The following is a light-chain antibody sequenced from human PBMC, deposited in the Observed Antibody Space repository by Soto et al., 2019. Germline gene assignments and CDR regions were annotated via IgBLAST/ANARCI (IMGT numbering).Light chain of an antibody. CDR1: SSDVGGYNY. CDR2: EVS. Sequence: SALTQPPSASGSPGQSVTISCTGSSSDVGGYNYVSWYQQHPGKAPKLMIYEVSKRPSGVPDRFSGSKSGNTASLTVSGLQAQDEADYYCSSYAGRNKVFANGTKVT. J-gene: IGLJ1*01. CDR3: SSYAGRNKV. V-gene: IGLV2-8*01.